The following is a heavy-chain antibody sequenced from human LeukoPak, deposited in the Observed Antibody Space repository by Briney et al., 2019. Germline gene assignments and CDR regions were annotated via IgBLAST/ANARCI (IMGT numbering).Heavy chain of an antibody. V-gene: IGHV6-1*01. Sequence: SQTLSLTCAISGDSVSNNVWNWLRQSPSRGLEWLGRTYYRSKWYNDYAVSVKSRITINPDTSKNQFSLQLNSVTPEDTAVYYCARFLGAGVDAFDIWGQGTMVTVSS. CDR1: GDSVSNNV. D-gene: IGHD3-10*02. CDR3: ARFLGAGVDAFDI. J-gene: IGHJ3*02. CDR2: TYYRSKWYN.